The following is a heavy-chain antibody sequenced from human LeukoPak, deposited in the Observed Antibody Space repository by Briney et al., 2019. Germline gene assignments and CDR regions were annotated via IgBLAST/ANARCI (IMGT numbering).Heavy chain of an antibody. D-gene: IGHD5-24*01. V-gene: IGHV4-34*01. CDR1: GGSFSGYY. CDR2: INHSGST. CDR3: ARGGRDGYSS. Sequence: PSETLSLTCAVYGGSFSGYYWSWIRQPPGKGLEWIGEINHSGSTNYNPSLKSRVTISVDTSKNQFSLKLGSVTAADTAVYYCARGGRDGYSSGGQGTLVTVSS. J-gene: IGHJ4*02.